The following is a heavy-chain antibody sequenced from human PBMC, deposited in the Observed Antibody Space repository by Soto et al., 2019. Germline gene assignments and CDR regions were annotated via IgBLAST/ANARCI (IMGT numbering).Heavy chain of an antibody. V-gene: IGHV4-59*01. D-gene: IGHD1-1*01. CDR3: AKTRGVTGTTFNWFDS. J-gene: IGHJ5*01. CDR1: GGSIGGYS. CDR2: VLYSGNT. Sequence: GPGPWTPSETLSLTCTVSGGSIGGYSWNWIRQSPGRGLEWIGDVLYSGNTNYNPSLESRVTISVDPSKNQFSLKLTSVTAADTATYYCAKTRGVTGTTFNWFDSWGQGTQVTVSS.